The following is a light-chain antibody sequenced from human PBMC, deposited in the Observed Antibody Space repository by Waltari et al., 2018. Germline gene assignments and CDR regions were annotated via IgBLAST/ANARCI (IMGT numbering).Light chain of an antibody. CDR1: QSISVW. J-gene: IGKJ4*01. Sequence: DIQMTQSPSTVSASVGDKVTITCRASQSISVWLAWYQQKPGKPPKLLIYKASTLETGVPSRFTGSGSGTEFTFTITSLQPDDFATYFCQQYDADSALTFGEGTQVEMK. CDR3: QQYDADSALT. CDR2: KAS. V-gene: IGKV1-5*03.